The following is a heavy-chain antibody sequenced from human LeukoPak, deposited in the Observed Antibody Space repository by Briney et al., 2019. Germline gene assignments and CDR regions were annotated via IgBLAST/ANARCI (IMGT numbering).Heavy chain of an antibody. CDR3: ARAGIYDYVWGSYRHPFFDY. CDR2: INPNSGGT. D-gene: IGHD3-16*02. V-gene: IGHV1-2*04. J-gene: IGHJ4*02. CDR1: GGTFSSYG. Sequence: ASVKVSCKASGGTFSSYGITWVRQAPGQGLEWMGWINPNSGGTNYAQKFQGWVTMTRDTSISTAYMELSRLRSDDTAVYYCARAGIYDYVWGSYRHPFFDYWGQGTLVTVSS.